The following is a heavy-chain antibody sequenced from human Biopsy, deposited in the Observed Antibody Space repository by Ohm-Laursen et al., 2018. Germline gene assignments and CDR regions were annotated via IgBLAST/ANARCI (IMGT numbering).Heavy chain of an antibody. D-gene: IGHD2-2*01. CDR1: GVSVTSRGYY. V-gene: IGHV4-61*08. CDR2: ISYSGTT. J-gene: IGHJ6*02. CDR3: ARDNIPYCTSTSCDLFGMDV. Sequence: SDTLSLTCPVSGVSVTSRGYYWTWIRQPPGTGVEWIGHISYSGTTNYKSSLRSRVTISVDPSKNQFSLRLTSVTAADTAVYYCARDNIPYCTSTSCDLFGMDVWGQGTTVTVSS.